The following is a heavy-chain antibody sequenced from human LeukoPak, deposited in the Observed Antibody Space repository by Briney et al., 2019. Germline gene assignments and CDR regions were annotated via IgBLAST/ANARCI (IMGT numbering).Heavy chain of an antibody. D-gene: IGHD6-13*01. CDR3: AKGGAAAAGYFDY. CDR2: ISDDETYK. V-gene: IGHV3-30-3*01. J-gene: IGHJ4*02. CDR1: GFTFNSYS. Sequence: PGGSLRLSCAVSGFTFNSYSMHWVRQAPGKGLEWVTAISDDETYKFYADSVKGRFTISRDNSNNTLYLQMNSLRVEDTAVYYCAKGGAAAAGYFDYWGQGTLVTVSS.